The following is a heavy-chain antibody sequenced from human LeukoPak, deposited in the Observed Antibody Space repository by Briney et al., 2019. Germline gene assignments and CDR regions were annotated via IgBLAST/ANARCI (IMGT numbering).Heavy chain of an antibody. J-gene: IGHJ6*02. CDR2: IKQDGSEK. D-gene: IGHD3-10*01. Sequence: GGSLRLSCAASGFTFSSYWMSWDRQAPGKGLEWVANIKQDGSEKYYVDSVKGRFTISRDNAKNSLYLQMNSLRAEDTAVYYCARVWFGELFHYYYGMDVWGQGTTVTVSS. CDR3: ARVWFGELFHYYYGMDV. V-gene: IGHV3-7*01. CDR1: GFTFSSYW.